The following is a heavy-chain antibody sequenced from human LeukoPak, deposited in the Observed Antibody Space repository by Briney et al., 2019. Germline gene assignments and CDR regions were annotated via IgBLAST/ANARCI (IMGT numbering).Heavy chain of an antibody. CDR1: GGSTSSGSYY. J-gene: IGHJ5*02. V-gene: IGHV4-61*02. D-gene: IGHD2-2*01. CDR3: AREPNYCSGTSCYLLNWFDP. CDR2: IYTSGST. Sequence: PSETLSLTCTVSGGSTSSGSYYWSWIRQPAGKGLEWIARIYTSGSTNYNPSLKSRVTISVDTSKNQFSLKLSSVTAADTAAYYCAREPNYCSGTSCYLLNWFDPWGQGTLVTVSS.